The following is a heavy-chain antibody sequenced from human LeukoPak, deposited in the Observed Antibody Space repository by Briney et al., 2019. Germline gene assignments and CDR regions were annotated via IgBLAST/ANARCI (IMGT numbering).Heavy chain of an antibody. CDR2: ISGYNGNT. Sequence: ASVKVSCKASGYTFISYGISWVRQAPGQGLEWMGWISGYNGNTNYAQNLQGRVTMTTDTSTSTAYTELRSLRSDDTAVYYCARGLGVVTAQSEQPKPRYFDLWGRGTQVTVSS. D-gene: IGHD2-21*02. J-gene: IGHJ2*01. V-gene: IGHV1-18*01. CDR3: ARGLGVVTAQSEQPKPRYFDL. CDR1: GYTFISYG.